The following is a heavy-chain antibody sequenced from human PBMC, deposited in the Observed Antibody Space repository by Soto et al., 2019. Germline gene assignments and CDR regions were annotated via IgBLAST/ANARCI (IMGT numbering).Heavy chain of an antibody. CDR3: ARDCAYFDS. J-gene: IGHJ4*02. Sequence: QVHLQESGPGLVKPSETLSLTCTVSGGSFKSGSYSWSWIRQPPGKVLEWIGYVYHTERTSDNPSPKSQVAITMDTSKNQFSLNLDSGTAADTAVYFCARDCAYFDSWGQGTLVTVSS. CDR1: GGSFKSGSYS. CDR2: VYHTERT. D-gene: IGHD2-21*01. V-gene: IGHV4-61*01.